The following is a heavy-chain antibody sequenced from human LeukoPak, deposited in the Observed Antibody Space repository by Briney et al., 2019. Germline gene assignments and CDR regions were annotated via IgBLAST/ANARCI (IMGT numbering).Heavy chain of an antibody. Sequence: GGSLRLSCAASGFTVSSNYMSWVRQAPGKGLEWVSVIYSGSSTYYADSVKGRFTISRDNSKNTLFLQMNSLRAEDTAVYYCARAHLSSGWYDWYFDLWGRGTLVTVSS. J-gene: IGHJ2*01. CDR2: IYSGSST. V-gene: IGHV3-53*01. CDR3: ARAHLSSGWYDWYFDL. CDR1: GFTVSSNY. D-gene: IGHD6-19*01.